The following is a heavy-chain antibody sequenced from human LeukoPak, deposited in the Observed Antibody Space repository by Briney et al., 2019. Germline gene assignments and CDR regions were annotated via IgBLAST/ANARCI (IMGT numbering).Heavy chain of an antibody. V-gene: IGHV4-4*02. CDR3: AREPGGGSSWYRPYYFDC. CDR1: GGSISSSNW. D-gene: IGHD6-13*01. Sequence: SESLSLTCAVSGGSISSSNWWSWVRQPPGKGLEWIGEIYHSGSTNYNPSLKSRVTISVDKSKNQFSLKLSSVTAADTAVYYCAREPGGGSSWYRPYYFDCWGQGTLVTVSS. J-gene: IGHJ4*02. CDR2: IYHSGST.